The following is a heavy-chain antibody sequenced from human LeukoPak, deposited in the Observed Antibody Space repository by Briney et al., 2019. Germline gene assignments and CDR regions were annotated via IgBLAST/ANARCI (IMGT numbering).Heavy chain of an antibody. Sequence: GGSLRLSCAASGFTFSSYAMSWVREAPAKGLEWVSRISNSGDITYYADSVKGRFTISRDNSKNTLYLQMNSLRAEDTAVYYWAKEVGRYCSGGTCYFRGFDCWGQGALVTVSS. J-gene: IGHJ4*02. CDR1: GFTFSSYA. CDR3: AKEVGRYCSGGTCYFRGFDC. V-gene: IGHV3-23*01. CDR2: ISNSGDIT. D-gene: IGHD2-15*01.